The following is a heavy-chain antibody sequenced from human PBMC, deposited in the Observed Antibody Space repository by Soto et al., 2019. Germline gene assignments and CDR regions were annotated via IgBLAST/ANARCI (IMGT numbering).Heavy chain of an antibody. D-gene: IGHD1-26*01. J-gene: IGHJ4*02. Sequence: QVQLVESGGGVVQPGTSLRLSCAASGFTFGSYAMHWVRQAPGKGLEGVAVISYDGTNKYYADSVKGRFAISRDNSKNTLSLQMNSLRAEDTAVYSCARGDFSGYYFDYWGQGTLVTVSS. CDR3: ARGDFSGYYFDY. CDR1: GFTFGSYA. V-gene: IGHV3-30*09. CDR2: ISYDGTNK.